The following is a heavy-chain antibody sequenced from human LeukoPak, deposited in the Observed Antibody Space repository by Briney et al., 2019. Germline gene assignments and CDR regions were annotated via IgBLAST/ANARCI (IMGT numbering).Heavy chain of an antibody. D-gene: IGHD2-21*02. CDR3: ARSSLWTTIVTEAAFDY. Sequence: GGSLRLSCAASGFNFRDYWMHWVRQAPGEGLVWVSRILSDGSGTSGTIYADSVKGRFTISRDNSKNTLYLQMNSLRAEDTAVYYCARSSLWTTIVTEAAFDYWGQGTLVIVSS. J-gene: IGHJ4*02. CDR2: ILSDGSGT. CDR1: GFNFRDYW. V-gene: IGHV3-74*01.